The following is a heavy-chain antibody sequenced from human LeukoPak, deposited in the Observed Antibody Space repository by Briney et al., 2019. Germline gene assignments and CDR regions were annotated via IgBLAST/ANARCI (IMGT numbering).Heavy chain of an antibody. CDR2: IYYSGST. V-gene: IGHV4-61*01. J-gene: IGHJ4*02. CDR3: ARYRPLYFDY. CDR1: GGSVSSGSYY. Sequence: SETLSLTCTVSGGSVSSGSYYWSWIRQPPGKGLEWIGYIYYSGSTNYNPSLKSRVTISVDTSKNQFSLKLSSVTAADTAVYYCARYRPLYFDYWGKGTLVTVSS.